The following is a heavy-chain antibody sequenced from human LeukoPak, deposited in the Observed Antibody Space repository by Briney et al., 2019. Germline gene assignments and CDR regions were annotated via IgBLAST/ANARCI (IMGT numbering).Heavy chain of an antibody. Sequence: QTGGSLRLSCAASGFTFSSYAMSWVRQAPGKGLEWVSAISGSGGTIYYADSVKGRFTISRDNAKNSLYLQMNSLRAEDTAVYYCASPQGIAVAGYWGQGTLVTVSS. V-gene: IGHV3-23*01. D-gene: IGHD6-19*01. CDR2: ISGSGGTI. CDR3: ASPQGIAVAGY. CDR1: GFTFSSYA. J-gene: IGHJ4*02.